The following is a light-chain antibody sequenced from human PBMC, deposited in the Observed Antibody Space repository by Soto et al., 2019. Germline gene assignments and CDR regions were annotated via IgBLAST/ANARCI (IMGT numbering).Light chain of an antibody. Sequence: AIRMTQSPSSFSASTGDRVTITCRASQGISGYLAWYQQKPGKAPKLLIYAASTVQSGVPSRFSGSGSGTDFTLTISFLQSEDFATYYCQQYYSYPLTFGQGTKVEIK. J-gene: IGKJ1*01. CDR1: QGISGY. CDR3: QQYYSYPLT. V-gene: IGKV1-8*01. CDR2: AAS.